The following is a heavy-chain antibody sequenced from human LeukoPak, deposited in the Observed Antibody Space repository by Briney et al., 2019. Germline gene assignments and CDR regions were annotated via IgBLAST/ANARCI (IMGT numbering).Heavy chain of an antibody. CDR3: ARALSGTQCLDY. J-gene: IGHJ4*02. D-gene: IGHD5-12*01. Sequence: GGSLRLSCAVSGFTFCDDWMRWVRRAPGKGLVWVSRINSDGYADSVKGRFTISRDNAKNTLYLQMNSLRADDTAVYYCARALSGTQCLDYWGKGTLVTVSS. CDR1: GFTFCDDW. V-gene: IGHV3-74*01. CDR2: INSDG.